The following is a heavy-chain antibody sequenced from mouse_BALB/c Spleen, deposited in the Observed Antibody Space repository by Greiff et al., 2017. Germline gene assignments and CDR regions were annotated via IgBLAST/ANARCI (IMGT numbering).Heavy chain of an antibody. V-gene: IGHV1-77*01. CDR3: ARVYYGNVFAY. D-gene: IGHD2-1*01. CDR2: IYPGSGNT. Sequence: VQLQESGAELARPGASVKLSCKASGYTFTDYYINWVKQRTGQGLEWIGEIYPGSGNTYYNEKFKGKATLTADKPSSTAYMQLSSLTSEDSAVYFCARVYYGNVFAYWGQGTLVTVSA. J-gene: IGHJ3*01. CDR1: GYTFTDYY.